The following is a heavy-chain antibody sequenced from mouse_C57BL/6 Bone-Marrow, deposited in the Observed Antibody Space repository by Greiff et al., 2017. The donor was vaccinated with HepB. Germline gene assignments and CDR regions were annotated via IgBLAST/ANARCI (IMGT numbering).Heavy chain of an antibody. V-gene: IGHV5-9-1*02. CDR1: GFTFSSYA. CDR2: ISSGGDYI. J-gene: IGHJ1*03. Sequence: EVKLVESGEGLVKPGGSLKLSCAASGFTFSSYAMSWVRQTPEKRLEWVAYISSGGDYIYYADTVKGRFTISRDNARNTLYLQMSSLKSEDTAMYYCTRGRGTKRYFDVWGTGTTVTVSS. D-gene: IGHD3-3*01. CDR3: TRGRGTKRYFDV.